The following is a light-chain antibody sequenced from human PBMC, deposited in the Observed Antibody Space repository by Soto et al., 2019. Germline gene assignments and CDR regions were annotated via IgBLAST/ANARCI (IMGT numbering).Light chain of an antibody. Sequence: QSALTQPPSVSAAPGQKVTISCSGSSSNIGNNYVSWYQHLPGTAPKLLIYDNNKRPSGIPDRFSGSKSDTSATLGITGLQTGDEADYYCGTWDSSLSVYVFGGGTKVTVL. J-gene: IGLJ3*02. V-gene: IGLV1-51*01. CDR1: SSNIGNNY. CDR3: GTWDSSLSVYV. CDR2: DNN.